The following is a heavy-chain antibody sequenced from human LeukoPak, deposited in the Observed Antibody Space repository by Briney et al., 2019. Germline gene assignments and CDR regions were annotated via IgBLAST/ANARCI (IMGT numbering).Heavy chain of an antibody. CDR1: GGSFSHYY. V-gene: IGHV4-34*01. CDR2: INHSGST. Sequence: SETLSLTCAVYGGSFSHYYWSWIRQPPGKGLEWIGEINHSGSTNYDPSLKSRVTISVDTSKNQFSLKLSSVTAADTAVYYCARATMVRGRPPKYWGQGTLVTVSS. D-gene: IGHD3-10*01. J-gene: IGHJ4*02. CDR3: ARATMVRGRPPKY.